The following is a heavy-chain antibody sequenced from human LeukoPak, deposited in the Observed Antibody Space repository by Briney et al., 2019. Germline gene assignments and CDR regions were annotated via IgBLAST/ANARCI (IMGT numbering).Heavy chain of an antibody. J-gene: IGHJ4*02. D-gene: IGHD5-18*01. CDR3: TSPNILLWSPYYFDY. CDR2: IYYSGST. CDR1: GGSISSSSYY. V-gene: IGHV4-39*01. Sequence: SETLSLTCTVSGGSISSSSYYWGWIRQPPGKGLEWIGSIYYSGSTYYNPSLKSRVTISVDTSKNQFSLKLSSVTATDTDVYYCTSPNILLWSPYYFDYWGQGTLVTVSS.